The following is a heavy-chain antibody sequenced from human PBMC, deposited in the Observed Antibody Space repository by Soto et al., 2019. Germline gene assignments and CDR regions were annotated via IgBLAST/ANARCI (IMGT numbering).Heavy chain of an antibody. Sequence: GESLKISCAASGFTFSSYAMHWVRQAPGKGLEWVAVISYDGSNKYYADSVKGRFTISRDNSKNTLYLQMNSLRAEDTAVYYCARGLADTAMDGYSSSWYDYWGQGTLVTVSS. CDR2: ISYDGSNK. D-gene: IGHD6-13*01. CDR1: GFTFSSYA. CDR3: ARGLADTAMDGYSSSWYDY. J-gene: IGHJ4*02. V-gene: IGHV3-30-3*01.